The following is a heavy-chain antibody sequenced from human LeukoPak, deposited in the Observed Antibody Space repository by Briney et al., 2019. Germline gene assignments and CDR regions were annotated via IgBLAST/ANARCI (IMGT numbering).Heavy chain of an antibody. CDR3: ARAPEMATIREFDY. Sequence: PSETLSLTCTVSGGSISSTNYYWGWIRRPPGKGLEWIGSIYHSGSTYYNPSLKSRVTISVDTSKNQFSLKLSSVTAADTAVYYCARAPEMATIREFDYWGQGTLVTVSS. CDR1: GGSISSTNYY. J-gene: IGHJ4*02. V-gene: IGHV4-39*07. CDR2: IYHSGST. D-gene: IGHD5-24*01.